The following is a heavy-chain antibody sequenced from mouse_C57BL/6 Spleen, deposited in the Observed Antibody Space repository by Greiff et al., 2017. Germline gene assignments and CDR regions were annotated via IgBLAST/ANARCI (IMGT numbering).Heavy chain of an antibody. Sequence: VKLQQPGAELVKPGASVKLSCKASGYTFTSYWMHWVKQRPGQGLEWIGMIHPNSGSTNYNEKFKSKATLTVDKSSSTAYMQLSSLTSEDSAVYYCAGDYGYYAMDYWGQGTSVTVSS. CDR3: AGDYGYYAMDY. CDR1: GYTFTSYW. V-gene: IGHV1-64*01. J-gene: IGHJ4*01. CDR2: IHPNSGST. D-gene: IGHD2-4*01.